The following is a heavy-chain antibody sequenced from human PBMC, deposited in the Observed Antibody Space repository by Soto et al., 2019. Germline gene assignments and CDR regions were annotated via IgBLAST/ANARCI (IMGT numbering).Heavy chain of an antibody. J-gene: IGHJ6*02. V-gene: IGHV1-69*01. Sequence: QVQLVQSGAEVKNPGPPLRVSGRVPGGTSTSYPTTGCRQAPEQGLDWMGGIIPIFGTAKYAQKFQGRVTITADESTSTGYMELSSLRSEVTAVYYCARSQGGSSSLDIYYYYYYGMDVWGQGTTVTVSS. CDR2: IIPIFGTA. D-gene: IGHD2-15*01. CDR1: GGTSTSYP. CDR3: ARSQGGSSSLDIYYYYYYGMDV.